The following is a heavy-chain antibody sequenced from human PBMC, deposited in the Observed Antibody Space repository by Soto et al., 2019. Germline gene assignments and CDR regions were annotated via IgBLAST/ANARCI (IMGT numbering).Heavy chain of an antibody. CDR1: GFSFSSSA. CDR3: ASTIVVVDY. J-gene: IGHJ4*02. CDR2: ISSSSSYI. V-gene: IGHV3-21*01. D-gene: IGHD3-22*01. Sequence: EVQLLESGGGLIQPGGSLRLSCAASGFSFSSSAMSWVRQAPGKGLEWVSSISSSSSYIYYADSVKGRFTISRDNAKNSLYLQMNSLRAEDTAVYYCASTIVVVDYWGQGTLVTVSS.